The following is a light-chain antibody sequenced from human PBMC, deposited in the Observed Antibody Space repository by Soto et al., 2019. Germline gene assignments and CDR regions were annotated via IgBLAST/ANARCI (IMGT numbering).Light chain of an antibody. V-gene: IGKV4-1*01. CDR1: QSVLYSSNNKNY. Sequence: DIVMTQSPYSLAVSLGERATINCKSSQSVLYSSNNKNYLAWYQQKPGQHPNLLIYWASTRESGVPDRFSGSGFGTDFTLTISSLQAEDVAVYYCQQYYSTPQTFGQGTRWIS. CDR2: WAS. CDR3: QQYYSTPQT. J-gene: IGKJ1*01.